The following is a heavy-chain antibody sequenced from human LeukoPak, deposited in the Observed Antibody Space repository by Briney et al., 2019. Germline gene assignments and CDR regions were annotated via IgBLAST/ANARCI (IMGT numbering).Heavy chain of an antibody. V-gene: IGHV1-8*01. J-gene: IGHJ4*02. Sequence: ASVKVSCKASGYTFSSYDINWVRQATGQGLEWMGWMYPNSGNRGYAQKFQGRVTVTRNTSISTVYMEVSSLRSEDTAVYYCARGQNSYDSSGYSVDYWGQGTLVTVSS. CDR2: MYPNSGNR. D-gene: IGHD3-22*01. CDR1: GYTFSSYD. CDR3: ARGQNSYDSSGYSVDY.